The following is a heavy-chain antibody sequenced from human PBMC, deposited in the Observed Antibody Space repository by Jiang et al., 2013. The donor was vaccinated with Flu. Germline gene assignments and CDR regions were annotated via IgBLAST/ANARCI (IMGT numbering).Heavy chain of an antibody. J-gene: IGHJ4*02. CDR2: FDPEDGET. CDR3: ATAPIAAVAGLDFDY. D-gene: IGHD6-19*01. V-gene: IGHV1-24*01. Sequence: APGKGLEWMGGFDPEDGETIYAQKFQGRVTMTEDTSTDTAYMELSSLRSEDTAVYYCATAPIAAVAGLDFDYWGQGTLVTVSS.